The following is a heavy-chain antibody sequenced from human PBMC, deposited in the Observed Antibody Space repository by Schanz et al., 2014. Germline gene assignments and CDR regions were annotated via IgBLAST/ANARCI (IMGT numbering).Heavy chain of an antibody. J-gene: IGHJ3*02. CDR3: AKCIGWYGRCAFDI. CDR1: GFNFITFA. CDR2: IGGDASRT. D-gene: IGHD6-19*01. V-gene: IGHV3-23*04. Sequence: EVHLVESGGGLVQPGGSLRLSCAASGFNFITFAMSWVRQAPGKGPEWVSAIGGDASRTYYADSVKGRFIISRDSSKNTLFLQMNSLRPEDTAVYYCAKCIGWYGRCAFDIWGQGTMVTVSS.